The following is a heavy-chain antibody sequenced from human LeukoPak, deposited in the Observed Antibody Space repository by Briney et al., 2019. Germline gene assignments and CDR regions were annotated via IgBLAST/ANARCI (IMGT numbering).Heavy chain of an antibody. Sequence: PGGSLRLSCAASGFTVSSNYMSWVRQAPGKGLEWVSVIYSGGSTYYADSVKGRFTISRDNSKNTLYLQMNSLRAEDTAVYYCARVNYDFWSGYYSGCWFDPWGQGTLVTVSS. J-gene: IGHJ5*02. CDR3: ARVNYDFWSGYYSGCWFDP. V-gene: IGHV3-53*01. CDR2: IYSGGST. CDR1: GFTVSSNY. D-gene: IGHD3-3*01.